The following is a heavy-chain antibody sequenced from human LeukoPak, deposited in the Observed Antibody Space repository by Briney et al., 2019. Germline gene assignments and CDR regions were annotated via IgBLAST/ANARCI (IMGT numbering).Heavy chain of an antibody. V-gene: IGHV4-39*07. CDR2: IFYSGST. Sequence: SETLSLTCTVSGGPISSSSYYWGWIRQPPGKGLEWIGSIFYSGSTYYNPSLKSRVTISVDTSKNQFSLKLSSVTAADTAVYYCARVGRQWLGYYYYGMDVWGQGTTVTVSS. CDR1: GGPISSSSYY. CDR3: ARVGRQWLGYYYYGMDV. D-gene: IGHD6-19*01. J-gene: IGHJ6*02.